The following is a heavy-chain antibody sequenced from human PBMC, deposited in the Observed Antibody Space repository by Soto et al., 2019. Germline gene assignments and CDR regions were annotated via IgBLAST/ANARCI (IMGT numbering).Heavy chain of an antibody. CDR2: ISSSSSYI. D-gene: IGHD6-13*01. Sequence: GGSLRLSCAASGFTFSSYSMNWVRQAPGKGLEWVSSISSSSSYIYYADSVKGRFTISRDNARNSLYLQMNSLRAEDTAVYYCARDGSAAAGMLYYYYGMDAWGQGTTVTVSS. CDR1: GFTFSSYS. V-gene: IGHV3-21*01. J-gene: IGHJ6*02. CDR3: ARDGSAAAGMLYYYYGMDA.